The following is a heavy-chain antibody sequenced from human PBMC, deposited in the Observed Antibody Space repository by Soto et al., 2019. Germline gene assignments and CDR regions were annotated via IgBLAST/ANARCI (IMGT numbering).Heavy chain of an antibody. CDR2: ISGSGGST. V-gene: IGHV3-23*01. Sequence: EVQLLESGGGLVQPGGSLRLSCAASGFTFSSYAMSWVRQAPGKGLEWVSAISGSGGSTYYSDSVKGRFTISRDNSKNTLYLQMNSLRAEDTAVYYCAKVEYSGYVVGYWGQGTLVTVSS. D-gene: IGHD5-12*01. J-gene: IGHJ4*02. CDR3: AKVEYSGYVVGY. CDR1: GFTFSSYA.